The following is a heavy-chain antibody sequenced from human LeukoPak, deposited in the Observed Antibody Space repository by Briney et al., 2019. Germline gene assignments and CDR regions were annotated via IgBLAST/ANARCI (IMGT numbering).Heavy chain of an antibody. CDR3: ARVFIPYDSSGYNWFDP. V-gene: IGHV3-33*01. CDR2: IWYDGSNK. CDR1: GFTFSSYG. J-gene: IGHJ5*02. D-gene: IGHD3-22*01. Sequence: PGGSLRLSCAASGFTFSSYGTHWVRQAPGKGLEWVAVIWYDGSNKYYADSVKGRFTISRDNSKNTLYLQMNSLRAEDTAVYYCARVFIPYDSSGYNWFDPWGQGTLVTVSS.